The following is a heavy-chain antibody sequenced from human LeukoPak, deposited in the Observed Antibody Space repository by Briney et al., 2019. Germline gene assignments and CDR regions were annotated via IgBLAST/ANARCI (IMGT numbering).Heavy chain of an antibody. V-gene: IGHV1-46*01. CDR3: ARARTVMDAFDI. J-gene: IGHJ3*02. D-gene: IGHD4-11*01. CDR1: GYTFTSYY. CDR2: INPSGGST. Sequence: GASVKVSCKAYGYTFTSYYMHWVRQAPGQGLEWMGIINPSGGSTSYAQKFQGRVTMTRDTSTSTVYMELSSLRSEDTAVYYCARARTVMDAFDIWGQGTMVTVSS.